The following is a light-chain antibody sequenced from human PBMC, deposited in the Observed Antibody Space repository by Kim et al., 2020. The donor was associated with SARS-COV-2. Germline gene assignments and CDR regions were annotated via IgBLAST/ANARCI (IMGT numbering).Light chain of an antibody. CDR3: QQSYNLPRT. CDR2: DAS. Sequence: DIQMTQSPSSLSASVGDRVTITCRASQSISTFLNWYQQTPGKAPKLLIYDASSLQSGVPSRFSGSGSGTDFTLTIARLQPEDFATYYCQQSYNLPRTFGQGTKVDIK. CDR1: QSISTF. J-gene: IGKJ1*01. V-gene: IGKV1-39*01.